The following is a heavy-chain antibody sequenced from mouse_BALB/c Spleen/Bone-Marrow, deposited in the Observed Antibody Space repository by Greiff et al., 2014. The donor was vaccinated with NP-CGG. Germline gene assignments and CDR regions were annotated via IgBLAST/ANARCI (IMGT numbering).Heavy chain of an antibody. CDR3: ARHGGSRGYYFDY. CDR1: GFTFSSYT. Sequence: EVQRVESGGGLVQPGGSLKLSCAASGFTFSSYTMSWVRQTPEKRLEWVAYISNGGGSTYYPDTVKGRFTISRDNAKNTLYLQMSSLKSEDTAMYYCARHGGSRGYYFDYWGRGTTLTVSS. J-gene: IGHJ2*01. D-gene: IGHD1-1*01. CDR2: ISNGGGST. V-gene: IGHV5-12-2*01.